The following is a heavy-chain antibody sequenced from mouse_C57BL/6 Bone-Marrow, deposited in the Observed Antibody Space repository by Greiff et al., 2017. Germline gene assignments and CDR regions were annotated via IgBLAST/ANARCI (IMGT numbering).Heavy chain of an antibody. V-gene: IGHV1-55*01. CDR2: IYPTSGRT. J-gene: IGHJ2*01. CDR1: GYTFTSYW. Sequence: VQLQQPGAELVKPGASVKMSCKASGYTFTSYWITWVKQRPGQGIEWIGDIYPTSGRTNYNEKFKSKAILTVDTSSNTAYMRLSSLTSEDSAVFYCARSGPLGRSFDYWGQGTTLTVSS. D-gene: IGHD4-1*01. CDR3: ARSGPLGRSFDY.